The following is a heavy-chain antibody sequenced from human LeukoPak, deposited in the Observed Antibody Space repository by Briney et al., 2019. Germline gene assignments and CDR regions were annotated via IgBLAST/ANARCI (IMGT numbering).Heavy chain of an antibody. J-gene: IGHJ4*02. CDR3: ARAPYRSSWLN. D-gene: IGHD6-13*01. V-gene: IGHV4-34*01. CDR2: INHSGST. Sequence: SETLSLTCAVYGGSFSGYYWSWIRQPPGKGLEWIGEINHSGSTNYNPSLKSRVTISVDTSKNQFSLKLSSVTAADTAVYYCARAPYRSSWLNWGQGTLVTVSS. CDR1: GGSFSGYY.